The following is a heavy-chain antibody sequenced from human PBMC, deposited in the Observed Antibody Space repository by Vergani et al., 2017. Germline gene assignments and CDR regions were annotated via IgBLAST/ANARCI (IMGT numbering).Heavy chain of an antibody. Sequence: QVQLVQSGAEVKKPGSSVKVSCKASGGTFSSYAISWVRQAPGQGLEWMGWISAYNGNTNYAQKLQGRVTMTTDTSTSTAYMELRSLRSDDTVVYYCASSVGIGQWLVHYFDYWGQGTLVTVSS. D-gene: IGHD6-19*01. J-gene: IGHJ4*02. CDR2: ISAYNGNT. CDR3: ASSVGIGQWLVHYFDY. V-gene: IGHV1-18*01. CDR1: GGTFSSYA.